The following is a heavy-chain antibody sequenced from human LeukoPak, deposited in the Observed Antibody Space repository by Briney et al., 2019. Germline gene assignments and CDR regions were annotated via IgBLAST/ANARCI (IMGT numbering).Heavy chain of an antibody. J-gene: IGHJ4*02. Sequence: GGSLRLSCVASGFTFSSYAMHWVRQAPGKGLEYVSSISSDGGNTYYANSVRGRFTISRDNSKNTLYLQMNSLKTEDTAVYYCTTDGVGVEGATYDNWGQGTLVSVSS. CDR1: GFTFSSYA. D-gene: IGHD1-26*01. CDR3: TTDGVGVEGATYDN. CDR2: ISSDGGNT. V-gene: IGHV3-64*01.